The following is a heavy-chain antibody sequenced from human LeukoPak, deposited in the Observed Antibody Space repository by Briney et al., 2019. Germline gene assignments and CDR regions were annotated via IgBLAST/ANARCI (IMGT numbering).Heavy chain of an antibody. V-gene: IGHV4-34*01. D-gene: IGHD2-2*01. Sequence: SETLSLTCAVYGWSFNDYYWNWIRQPPGKGLEWSGEVNARGDTNYHRSLKSRVTISVDTSKNQFSLRLTSMIAADTAVYYCARGQVPAARGYNWFDPWGQGTLVTVSS. CDR3: ARGQVPAARGYNWFDP. CDR1: GWSFNDYY. CDR2: VNARGDT. J-gene: IGHJ5*02.